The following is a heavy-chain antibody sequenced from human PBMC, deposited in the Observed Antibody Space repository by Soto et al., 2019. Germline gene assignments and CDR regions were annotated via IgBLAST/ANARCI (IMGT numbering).Heavy chain of an antibody. CDR1: GFTFSSYG. Sequence: QVQLVESGGGVVQPGRSLRLSCAASGFTFSSYGMHWVRQAPGKGLEWVAVIWYDGSNKYYADSVKGRFTISRDNSKNTLYLQMNSLRAEDTAVYYCARGPRTAPNMDVWGQGTTVTVAS. CDR3: ARGPRTAPNMDV. V-gene: IGHV3-33*01. D-gene: IGHD2-2*01. J-gene: IGHJ6*02. CDR2: IWYDGSNK.